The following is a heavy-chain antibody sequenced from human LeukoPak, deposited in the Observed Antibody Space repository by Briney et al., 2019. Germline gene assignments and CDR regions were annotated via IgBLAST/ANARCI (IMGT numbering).Heavy chain of an antibody. CDR2: IIPILNIA. CDR1: GYTFTVYY. Sequence: SVKVSCKASGYTFTVYYMHWVRQAPGQGLEWMGRIIPILNIANYAQKFQGGVTITADKSTSTAYMELSSLRSEDTAVYYCAREGRLQPITPYYFDYWGQGTLVTVSS. V-gene: IGHV1-69*04. CDR3: AREGRLQPITPYYFDY. J-gene: IGHJ4*02. D-gene: IGHD5-24*01.